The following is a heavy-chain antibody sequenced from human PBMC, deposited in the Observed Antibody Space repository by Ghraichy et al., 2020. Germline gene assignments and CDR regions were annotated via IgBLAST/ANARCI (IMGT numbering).Heavy chain of an antibody. CDR3: ARAYSSSWYPPGFDY. V-gene: IGHV4-39*01. D-gene: IGHD6-13*01. CDR2: IYYSGNT. CDR1: NGSISSGGYY. Sequence: SETLSLTCTVSNGSISSGGYYWGWIRQPPGKGLEWIGNIYYSGNTYYSPSLKSRVAISIDTSKNQFSLKLSSVTAADTAIYSCARAYSSSWYPPGFDYWGRGTLVTVSS. J-gene: IGHJ4*02.